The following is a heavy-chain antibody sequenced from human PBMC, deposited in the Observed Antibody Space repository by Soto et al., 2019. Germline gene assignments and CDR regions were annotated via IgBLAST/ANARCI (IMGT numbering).Heavy chain of an antibody. CDR2: INHSGST. CDR1: GGSFSGYY. J-gene: IGHJ6*02. Sequence: LSLTCAVYGGSFSGYYWSWIRQPPGKGLEWIGEINHSGSTNYNPSLKSRVTISVDTSKNQFPLKLSSVTAADTAVYYCARISITIFGVVISAPYYYGMDVWGQGTTVTVSS. CDR3: ARISITIFGVVISAPYYYGMDV. D-gene: IGHD3-3*01. V-gene: IGHV4-34*01.